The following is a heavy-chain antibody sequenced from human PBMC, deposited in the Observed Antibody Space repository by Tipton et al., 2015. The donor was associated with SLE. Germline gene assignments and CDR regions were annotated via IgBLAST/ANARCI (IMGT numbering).Heavy chain of an antibody. V-gene: IGHV4-38-2*01. J-gene: IGHJ6*03. CDR1: GYSISSGYY. CDR2: IYHSGST. D-gene: IGHD2-2*01. Sequence: TLSLTCAVSGYSISSGYYWGWIRQPPGKGLEWIGSIYHSGSTYYNPSLKSRVTISVDTSKNQFSLKLSSVTAADTAVYYCASREVSSYYYYYMDVWGKGTTVTVSS. CDR3: ASREVSSYYYYYMDV.